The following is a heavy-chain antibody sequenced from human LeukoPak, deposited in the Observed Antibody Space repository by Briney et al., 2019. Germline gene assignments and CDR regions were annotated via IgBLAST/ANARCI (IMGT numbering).Heavy chain of an antibody. CDR3: ARDRGYCSSTSCYNWFDP. V-gene: IGHV4-30-4*08. J-gene: IGHJ5*02. CDR2: IYYSGST. Sequence: PSQTLSLTCTVSGGSISSGDYYWSWIRQPPGKGLEWIGYIYYSGSTYYNPSLKSRVTISVDTSKNQFSLNLSSVTAADTAVYYCARDRGYCSSTSCYNWFDPWGQGTLVTVSS. D-gene: IGHD2-2*01. CDR1: GGSISSGDYY.